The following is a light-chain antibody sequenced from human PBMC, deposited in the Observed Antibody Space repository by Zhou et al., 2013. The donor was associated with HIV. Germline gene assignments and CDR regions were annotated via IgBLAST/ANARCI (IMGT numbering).Light chain of an antibody. J-gene: IGKJ2*01. Sequence: DIQMTQSPSTLSASVGDTVSITCRASQNVRSWLAWYQQKPGKAPNLLIYKASSLQSGVPSRFSGSGSGTEFTLTISSLQPDDFATYYCQQYNSYSTFGQGTKLEIK. CDR2: KAS. CDR3: QQYNSYST. CDR1: QNVRSW. V-gene: IGKV1-5*03.